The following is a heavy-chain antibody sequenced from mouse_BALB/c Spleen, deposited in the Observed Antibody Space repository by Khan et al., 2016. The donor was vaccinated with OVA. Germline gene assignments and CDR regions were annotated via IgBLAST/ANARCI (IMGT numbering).Heavy chain of an antibody. J-gene: IGHJ1*01. Sequence: QIQLVQSGPEPKKPGETVKISCKASGYTFTNHGMNWVNQAPGKGLKWMGWINTYTGEQTYADDFKGRFAFSLETSASTAYLQINNLKNEDMATYVCARGDWYFDVWGAGTTVTVSS. V-gene: IGHV9-1*02. CDR3: ARGDWYFDV. CDR1: GYTFTNHG. CDR2: INTYTGEQ.